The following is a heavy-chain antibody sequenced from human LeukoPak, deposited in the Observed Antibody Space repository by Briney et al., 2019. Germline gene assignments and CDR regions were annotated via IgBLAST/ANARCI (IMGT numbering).Heavy chain of an antibody. CDR2: INPNSGGT. CDR1: GYTFTGYY. D-gene: IGHD1-26*01. J-gene: IGHJ5*02. CDR3: ARDSGSNYNWFDP. V-gene: IGHV1-2*02. Sequence: GASVKVSCKASGYTFTGYYMHWVRQAPGQGLEWMGWINPNSGGTNYAQKFQGRVTMTRDTSISTACMELSRLRSDDTAVYYCARDSGSNYNWFDPWGQGTLVTVSS.